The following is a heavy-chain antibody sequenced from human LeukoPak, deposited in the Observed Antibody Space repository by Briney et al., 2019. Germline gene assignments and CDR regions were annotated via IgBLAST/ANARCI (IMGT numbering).Heavy chain of an antibody. CDR3: ARSRGDYVLYYFDY. J-gene: IGHJ4*02. D-gene: IGHD4-17*01. V-gene: IGHV1-69*02. Sequence: IXXVRQAPGQXXXGRXXIIPILGIANYAQKFQGRVTITADKSTSTAYMELSSLRSEDTAVYYCARSRGDYVLYYFDYWGQGTLVTVSS. CDR2: IIPILGIA.